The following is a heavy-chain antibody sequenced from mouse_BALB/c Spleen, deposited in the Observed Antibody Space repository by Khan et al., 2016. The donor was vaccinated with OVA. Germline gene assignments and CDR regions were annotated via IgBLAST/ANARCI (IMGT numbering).Heavy chain of an antibody. Sequence: QVQLKESGPGLVAPSQSLSITCTISGFSLTSYGIHWVRQPPGKGLEWLVVIWSDGKTTYNSAIKSRLSIIKDNSKSQAFLKLNSLQTDDTAMYDCARQIVPGYFDVWGAGTTVTVSS. CDR1: GFSLTSYG. CDR2: IWSDGKT. V-gene: IGHV2-6-1*01. CDR3: ARQIVPGYFDV. J-gene: IGHJ1*01.